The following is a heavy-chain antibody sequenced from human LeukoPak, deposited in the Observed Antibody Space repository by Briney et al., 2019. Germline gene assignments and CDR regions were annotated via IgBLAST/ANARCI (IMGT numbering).Heavy chain of an antibody. D-gene: IGHD3-9*01. Sequence: GGTLRLSCAASGFTFSSYGMSWVRQAPGKGLEWVSAISGSGGSTYYADSVKGRFTISRDNSKNTLYLQMNSLRAEDTALYYCARNNHYDILTGLDYWGQGTLVIVSS. CDR2: ISGSGGST. CDR3: ARNNHYDILTGLDY. CDR1: GFTFSSYG. J-gene: IGHJ4*02. V-gene: IGHV3-23*01.